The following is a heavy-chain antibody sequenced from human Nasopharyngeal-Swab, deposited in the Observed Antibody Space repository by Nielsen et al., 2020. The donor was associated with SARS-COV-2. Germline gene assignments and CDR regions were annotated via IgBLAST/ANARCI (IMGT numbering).Heavy chain of an antibody. CDR2: ISGSGGGT. V-gene: IGHV3-23*01. CDR3: AKDRGDYDYIWGSYRGGFDY. J-gene: IGHJ4*02. D-gene: IGHD3-16*02. Sequence: WIRQPPGKGPEWGATISGSGGGTYYADSVKGRFTISRDNSKNTLYLQMNSLRAEDTAVYYCAKDRGDYDYIWGSYRGGFDYWGQGTLVTVSS.